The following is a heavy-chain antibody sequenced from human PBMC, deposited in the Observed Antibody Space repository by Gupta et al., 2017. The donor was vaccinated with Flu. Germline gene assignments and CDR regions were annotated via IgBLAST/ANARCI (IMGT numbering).Heavy chain of an antibody. CDR2: MEYSGNT. Sequence: QLQLQDSGPGLVKPSQPLSLTCNVPGRSINSGSSYWGWLRQSPGKGLEWIRSMEYSGNTYYSPSFKSRVTISADTSKNQFFLKVISMTASDTAMYYCARQLDYDDHFDPWGQGGRVTVSS. D-gene: IGHD3/OR15-3a*01. V-gene: IGHV4-39*01. CDR3: ARQLDYDDHFDP. CDR1: GRSINSGSSY. J-gene: IGHJ5*02.